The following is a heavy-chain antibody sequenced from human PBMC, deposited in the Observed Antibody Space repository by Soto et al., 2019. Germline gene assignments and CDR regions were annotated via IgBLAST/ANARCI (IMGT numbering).Heavy chain of an antibody. J-gene: IGHJ6*02. CDR3: ARDLGIDYYYYYGMDV. CDR2: IYYSGTT. D-gene: IGHD2-15*01. V-gene: IGHV4-59*01. Sequence: SETLSLTCTVSGGSISSYYWNWIRQPPGKEPEYIGYIYYSGTTYYNPSLRGRVTISVDTSTKQFSLKLTSVTAADTAVYYCARDLGIDYYYYYGMDVWGQGTTVTVSS. CDR1: GGSISSYY.